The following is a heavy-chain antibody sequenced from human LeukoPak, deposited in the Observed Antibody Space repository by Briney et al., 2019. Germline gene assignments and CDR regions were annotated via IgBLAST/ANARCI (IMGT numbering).Heavy chain of an antibody. Sequence: ASVKVSCKGSGYTFATYGIDWLRQAPGQGLEWMGWISAYNGDTKYAQNLQDRLTVTTDTSTTTAYMELRSLRSDDTAVYYCAIIDLTNGFDYWGQGTPVTVSS. V-gene: IGHV1-18*01. CDR2: ISAYNGDT. CDR1: GYTFATYG. CDR3: AIIDLTNGFDY. D-gene: IGHD3-16*02. J-gene: IGHJ4*02.